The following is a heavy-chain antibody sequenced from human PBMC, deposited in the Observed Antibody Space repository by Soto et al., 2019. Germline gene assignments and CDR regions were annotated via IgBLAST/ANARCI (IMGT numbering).Heavy chain of an antibody. D-gene: IGHD3-3*01. J-gene: IGHJ4*02. CDR3: ARGTIFGVVISTIDY. V-gene: IGHV1-18*04. CDR2: ISAYNGNT. CDR1: GHTFTSYG. Sequence: ASVKVSCKASGHTFTSYGISWVRQAPGQGLEWMGWISAYNGNTNYAQKLQGRVTMTTDTSTSTAYMELRSLRSDDTAVYYCARGTIFGVVISTIDYWGQGTLVTVSS.